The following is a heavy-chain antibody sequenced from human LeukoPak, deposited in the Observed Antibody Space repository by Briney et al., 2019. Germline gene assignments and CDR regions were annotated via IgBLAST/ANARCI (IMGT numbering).Heavy chain of an antibody. Sequence: SVKASCKASGGTFSSYAISWVRQAPGQGLEWMGGIIPIFGTANYAQKFQGRVTITADESTSTAYMELSSLRSEDTAVYYCARDRRFLEWSLRAFDIWGQGTMVTVSS. CDR2: IIPIFGTA. D-gene: IGHD3-3*01. J-gene: IGHJ3*02. CDR1: GGTFSSYA. V-gene: IGHV1-69*13. CDR3: ARDRRFLEWSLRAFDI.